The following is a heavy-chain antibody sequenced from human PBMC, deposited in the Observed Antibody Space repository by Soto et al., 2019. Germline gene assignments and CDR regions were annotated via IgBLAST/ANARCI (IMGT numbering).Heavy chain of an antibody. CDR3: ARWRKDSSGWYIDY. D-gene: IGHD6-19*01. J-gene: IGHJ4*02. Sequence: PGGSLRLSCAASGFTFSNEWMTWVRQTPGKGLEWLVNIDQGGSGKYYVDSVKGRFTVSRDDAKNSLYLQIDSLRAEDTAVYYCARWRKDSSGWYIDYWGQGTLVTVSS. CDR1: GFTFSNEW. CDR2: IDQGGSGK. V-gene: IGHV3-7*01.